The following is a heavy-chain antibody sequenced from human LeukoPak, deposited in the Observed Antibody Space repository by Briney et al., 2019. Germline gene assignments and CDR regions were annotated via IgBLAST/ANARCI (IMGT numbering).Heavy chain of an antibody. D-gene: IGHD2-2*01. CDR2: INPNSGGT. Sequence: GASVKVSCKASGYTFTGYYMHWVRQAPGQGLEWMGWINPNSGGTNYAQKFQGRVTMTRDTSISTAYMELSRLRSDDTAVCYCARGSCSSTSCHPALNWFDPWGQGTLVTVSS. CDR1: GYTFTGYY. V-gene: IGHV1-2*02. CDR3: ARGSCSSTSCHPALNWFDP. J-gene: IGHJ5*02.